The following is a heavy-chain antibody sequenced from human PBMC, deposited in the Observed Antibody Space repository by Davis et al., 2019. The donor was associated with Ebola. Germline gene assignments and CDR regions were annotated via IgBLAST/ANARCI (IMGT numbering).Heavy chain of an antibody. V-gene: IGHV3-7*04. CDR2: IKPDGSET. CDR1: EFSFTTSW. J-gene: IGHJ6*02. Sequence: PGGSLTLSCAASEFSFTTSWMSWVRQAPGKGLEWVANIKPDGSETNYVDSVKGRFTISREDAQKSVYLQMASLRAGDTAVYYCARGYYGMDVWGQGTTVTVSS. CDR3: ARGYYGMDV.